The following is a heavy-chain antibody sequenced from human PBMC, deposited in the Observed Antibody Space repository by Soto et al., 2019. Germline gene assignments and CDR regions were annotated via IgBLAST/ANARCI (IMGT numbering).Heavy chain of an antibody. D-gene: IGHD6-13*01. V-gene: IGHV3-21*01. CDR2: ISSSSSYI. J-gene: IGHJ4*02. CDR1: GFTFSSYS. CDR3: VREEGIAANPGYDY. Sequence: EVQLVESGGGLVKPGGSLRLSCAASGFTFSSYSMNWVRQAPGKGLEWVSSISSSSSYIYYADSVKGRFTISRDNAKNSLYLQMNSLRAEDTAVYYCVREEGIAANPGYDYWGQGTLVTVSS.